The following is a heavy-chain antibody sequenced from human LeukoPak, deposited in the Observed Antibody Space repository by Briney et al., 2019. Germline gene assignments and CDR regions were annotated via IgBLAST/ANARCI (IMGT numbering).Heavy chain of an antibody. V-gene: IGHV4-59*08. CDR1: GGSINAFY. D-gene: IGHD5-18*01. CDR3: ARQPANTAAFDV. Sequence: TPSETLSLTCSVSGGSINAFYWSWIRQPPGKGLEWTAYVRDNGENNYNPSLKSRVAISLDTANNQISLRLNFVTAADTAIYYCARQPANTAAFDVWGQGTMVTVSS. J-gene: IGHJ3*01. CDR2: VRDNGEN.